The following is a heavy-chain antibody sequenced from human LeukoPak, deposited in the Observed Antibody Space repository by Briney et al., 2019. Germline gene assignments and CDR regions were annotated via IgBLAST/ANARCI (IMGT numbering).Heavy chain of an antibody. D-gene: IGHD3-22*01. CDR1: GYTFTGYY. CDR2: INPNSGGT. V-gene: IGHV1-2*02. CDR3: ARVWTYHDSSGYLEYFQE. Sequence: PVASVKVSCKASGYTFTGYYMHWVRQAPRQGLEWIGWINPNSGGTKYAQKFQGGVTLTRDTSISTAYMELSSLRSDDTAVYYCARVWTYHDSSGYLEYFQEWGQGTLVTVSS. J-gene: IGHJ1*01.